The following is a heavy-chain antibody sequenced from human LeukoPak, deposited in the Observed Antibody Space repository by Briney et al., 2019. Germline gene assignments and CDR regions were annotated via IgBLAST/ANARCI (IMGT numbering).Heavy chain of an antibody. J-gene: IGHJ4*02. CDR3: VREPYCSGGSCYTSGFDC. D-gene: IGHD2-15*01. CDR2: IKNDGSST. Sequence: GGSLRLSCAASGVTFSRYWMHWVRQAPGKGLVWVSRIKNDGSSTTYADAVKGRFTISRDNAKNTLYLQMNSLRAEDTAVYYCVREPYCSGGSCYTSGFDCWGQGTLVTVSS. CDR1: GVTFSRYW. V-gene: IGHV3-74*01.